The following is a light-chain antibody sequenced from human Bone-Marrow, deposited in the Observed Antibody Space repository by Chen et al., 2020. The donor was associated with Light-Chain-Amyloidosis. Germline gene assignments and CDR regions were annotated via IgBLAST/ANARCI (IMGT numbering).Light chain of an antibody. CDR1: QSVGSN. Sequence: MTQSPATLSVSPGERVTLSCRASQSVGSNLAWYQQKPVQAPRLLIYDASTRASGAPARLSGSGSGTDFTLTITRLQSEDFALYYCQHYDSWPRWTFGHGTKVEI. CDR2: DAS. V-gene: IGKV3-15*01. J-gene: IGKJ1*01. CDR3: QHYDSWPRWT.